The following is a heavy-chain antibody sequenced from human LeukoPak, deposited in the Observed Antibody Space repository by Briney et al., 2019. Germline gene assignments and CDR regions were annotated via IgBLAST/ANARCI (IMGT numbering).Heavy chain of an antibody. V-gene: IGHV3-30*04. J-gene: IGHJ2*01. CDR3: ARGTVTSRTWYFDL. CDR2: ISYDGSNK. Sequence: PGRSLRLSCAASGFTFSSYAMHWVRQAPGKGLEWVAVISYDGSNKFYADSVKGRFTFSRDNSKNTLYLQMDSLRAEGTAVYYCARGTVTSRTWYFDLWGRGTLVTVSS. D-gene: IGHD4-17*01. CDR1: GFTFSSYA.